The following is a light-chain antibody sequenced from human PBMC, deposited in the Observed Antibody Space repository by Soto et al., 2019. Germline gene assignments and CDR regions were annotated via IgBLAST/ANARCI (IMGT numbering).Light chain of an antibody. CDR1: SSDVGGYNY. V-gene: IGLV2-8*01. CDR2: DVT. CDR3: SSYAGTHIV. Sequence: QSALTQPPSASGSPGQSVAISCTGTSSDVGGYNYVSWYQQYPGKAPKLMIYDVTKRPSGVPDRFSGSKSGNTASLTVSRRQAEDEADYYCSSYAGTHIVFGTGTKLTVL. J-gene: IGLJ1*01.